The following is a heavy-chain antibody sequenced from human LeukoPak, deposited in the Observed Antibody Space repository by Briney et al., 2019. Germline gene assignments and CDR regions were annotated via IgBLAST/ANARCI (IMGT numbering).Heavy chain of an antibody. J-gene: IGHJ5*02. Sequence: LVKVSCKASGGTFSSYAISWVRQAPGQGLEWMGRIIPILGIANYAQKFQGRVTITADKSTSTAYMELSSLRSEDTAVYYCARDLGYYGSGSYYNWFDPWGQGTLVTVSS. CDR1: GGTFSSYA. CDR2: IIPILGIA. CDR3: ARDLGYYGSGSYYNWFDP. V-gene: IGHV1-69*04. D-gene: IGHD3-10*01.